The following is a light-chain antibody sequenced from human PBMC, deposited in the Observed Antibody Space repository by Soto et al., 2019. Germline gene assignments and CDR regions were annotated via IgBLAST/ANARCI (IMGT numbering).Light chain of an antibody. CDR2: DAS. CDR3: QQYETFSGT. Sequence: AIQLTQSPSSLSASVGDRVTITCRASQGISSALAWYQQKPGEAPKLLIYDASALPRGVPSRFSGSGSGTKFTLTIASLQPDDFATYYCQQYETFSGTFGPGTKVDI. V-gene: IGKV1-13*02. J-gene: IGKJ1*01. CDR1: QGISSA.